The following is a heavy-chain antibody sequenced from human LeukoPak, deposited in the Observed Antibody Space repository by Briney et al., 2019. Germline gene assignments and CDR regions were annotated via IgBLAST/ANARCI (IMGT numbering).Heavy chain of an antibody. V-gene: IGHV4-39*01. CDR1: GGSINKSIYY. D-gene: IGHD6-13*01. CDR3: ARRQPAGGRLIDY. CDR2: IHYSGST. Sequence: PSETLSLTCSVSGGSINKSIYYWGWIRQPPGKGLEWIGNIHYSGSTYYNPSLKSRVTISVDKSKNQFSLKLTSVTAADTAVYYCARRQPAGGRLIDYWGQGTLVTVSS. J-gene: IGHJ4*02.